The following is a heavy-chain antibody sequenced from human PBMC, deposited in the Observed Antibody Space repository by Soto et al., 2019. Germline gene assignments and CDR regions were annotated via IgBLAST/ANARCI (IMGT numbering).Heavy chain of an antibody. Sequence: EVQLVESGGGLVQPGGSLRLSCEASGFTFSNFGINWVRQAPGKGLEWVSHSSSSSTTIYYAESVKGRFTISRDNAKNSLYLQMSSLRGEDTAVYYCASSSITTIGTTAWGQGTLVTVSS. D-gene: IGHD1-1*01. CDR1: GFTFSNFG. V-gene: IGHV3-48*01. CDR2: SSSSSTTI. CDR3: ASSSITTIGTTA. J-gene: IGHJ4*02.